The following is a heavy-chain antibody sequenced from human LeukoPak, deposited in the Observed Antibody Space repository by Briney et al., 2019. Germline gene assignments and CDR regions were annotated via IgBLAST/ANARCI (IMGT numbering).Heavy chain of an antibody. D-gene: IGHD3-3*01. CDR2: ISAYNGNT. V-gene: IGHV1-18*01. CDR1: GYTFTSYG. J-gene: IGHJ5*02. Sequence: ASVKVSCKASGYTFTSYGISWVRQAPGQGLEWMGWISAYNGNTNYAQKLQGRVTMTTDTSTSTAYMELRSQRSDDTAVYYCARSITIFGVVIPLYNWFDPWGQGTLVTVSS. CDR3: ARSITIFGVVIPLYNWFDP.